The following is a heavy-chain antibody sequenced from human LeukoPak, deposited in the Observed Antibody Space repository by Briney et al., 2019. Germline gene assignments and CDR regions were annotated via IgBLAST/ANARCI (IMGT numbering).Heavy chain of an antibody. CDR1: GFTFDNYA. CDR2: ISWNSGTI. Sequence: GGSLRLSCAASGFTFDNYAMHWVRQAPGKGLEWVSGISWNSGTIGYADSVKGRFTISRDNAKNSLYLQMNSLRAEDTALYYCAKDFTPTIAAAGLDYWGQGTLVTVSS. CDR3: AKDFTPTIAAAGLDY. J-gene: IGHJ4*02. D-gene: IGHD6-13*01. V-gene: IGHV3-9*01.